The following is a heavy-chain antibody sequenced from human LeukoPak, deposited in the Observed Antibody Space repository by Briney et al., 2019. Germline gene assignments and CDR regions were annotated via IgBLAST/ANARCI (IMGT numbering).Heavy chain of an antibody. D-gene: IGHD6-13*01. CDR1: GYTLTELP. CDR2: FDPADGET. J-gene: IGHJ4*02. CDR3: ATNLLAAAGTPFDY. V-gene: IGHV1-24*01. Sequence: GASVKVSCKVSGYTLTELPMHWVRQAPGKGLERMGGFDPADGETIYAQKFQGRVTMTEDTSTDTAYMELSSLRSEDTAVYYCATNLLAAAGTPFDYWGQGTLVTVSS.